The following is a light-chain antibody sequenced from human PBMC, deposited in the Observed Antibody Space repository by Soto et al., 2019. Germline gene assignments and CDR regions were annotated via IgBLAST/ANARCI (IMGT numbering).Light chain of an antibody. CDR2: GAS. CDR3: HQYNDWHSIT. J-gene: IGKJ5*01. Sequence: EIVMTQSPSTLSVSPGESATLSCRASQSVASHLAWYQQKPGQAPRLLIFGASVRATGIPARFSGSGSGTEFVLTIDSLQSEDFAVYYCHQYNDWHSITFGQGTLLEI. V-gene: IGKV3-15*01. CDR1: QSVASH.